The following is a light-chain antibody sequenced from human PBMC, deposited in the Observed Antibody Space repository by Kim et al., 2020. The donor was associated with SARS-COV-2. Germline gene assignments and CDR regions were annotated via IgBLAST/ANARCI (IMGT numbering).Light chain of an antibody. V-gene: IGLV3-19*01. CDR3: NSRDSTGKRWV. CDR1: SLRSYY. J-gene: IGLJ1*01. CDR2: GRN. Sequence: LGQTVKITCQGDSLRSYYASWYQQKPRQATILVIYGRNNRPSGIPDRFSGSSSVNTASLTITGAQAEDEADYYCNSRDSTGKRWVFGTGTKVTVL.